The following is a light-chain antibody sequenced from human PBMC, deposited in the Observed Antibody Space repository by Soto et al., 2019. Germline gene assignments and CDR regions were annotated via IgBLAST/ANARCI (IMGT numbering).Light chain of an antibody. CDR1: SSDVGFSNY. V-gene: IGLV2-14*01. Sequence: QSALTQPASLSGSPGQSITISCTGTSSDVGFSNYVFWYQQHPGKAPKLIISDVSNRPSGVSNRFSGSKSGNTASLTISGLQAEDEADYYCSSYTSSSTDVFGTGTKVTVL. J-gene: IGLJ1*01. CDR3: SSYTSSSTDV. CDR2: DVS.